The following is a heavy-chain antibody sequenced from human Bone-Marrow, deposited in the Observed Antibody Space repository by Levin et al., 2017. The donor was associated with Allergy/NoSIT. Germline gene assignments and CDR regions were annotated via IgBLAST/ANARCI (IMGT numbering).Heavy chain of an antibody. CDR1: GFTFNTYS. CDR3: ARVSEASLYPSFDY. D-gene: IGHD2/OR15-2a*01. Sequence: GGSLRLSCAASGFTFNTYSMNWVRQAPGKGLEWVSYVSYSDSTVYYADSVQGRFTISRDNAKSSLYLQMNSLRDEDTAVYYCARVSEASLYPSFDYWGQGTLVTVSS. V-gene: IGHV3-48*02. CDR2: VSYSDSTV. J-gene: IGHJ4*02.